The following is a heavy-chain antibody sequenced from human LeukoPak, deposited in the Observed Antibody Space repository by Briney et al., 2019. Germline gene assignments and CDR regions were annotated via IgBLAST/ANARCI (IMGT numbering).Heavy chain of an antibody. CDR1: GGSISSSSYY. J-gene: IGHJ4*02. CDR2: IYYSGRT. Sequence: PSETLSLTCTVSGGSISSSSYYWGWIRPPPGKGLDWVGSIYYSGRTYYTPSLKSRVTISVDTSKNQFSLKLGSVTAADTAVYYCARVSGGQYSGSYYSYWGQGTLVTVSS. CDR3: ARVSGGQYSGSYYSY. D-gene: IGHD1-26*01. V-gene: IGHV4-39*07.